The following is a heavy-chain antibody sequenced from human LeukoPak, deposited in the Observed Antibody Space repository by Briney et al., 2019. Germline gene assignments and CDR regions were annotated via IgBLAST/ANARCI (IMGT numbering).Heavy chain of an antibody. Sequence: GGSLRLSCAASGFTFSRYAMSWVRQAPGMGLEWVCGISNSGESPYYANSVEGRFTISRDNSKNTLYLEINSLRAEDTAVYYCAKKSRDGYNPFDYVGQGTLVTVSS. V-gene: IGHV3-23*01. CDR3: AKKSRDGYNPFDY. CDR2: ISNSGESP. CDR1: GFTFSRYA. J-gene: IGHJ4*02. D-gene: IGHD5-24*01.